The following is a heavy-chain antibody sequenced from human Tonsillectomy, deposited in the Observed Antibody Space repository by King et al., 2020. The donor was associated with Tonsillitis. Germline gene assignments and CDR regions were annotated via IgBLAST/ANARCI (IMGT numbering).Heavy chain of an antibody. J-gene: IGHJ4*02. V-gene: IGHV3-30*18. CDR1: GFTFRDFG. D-gene: IGHD6-13*01. CDR3: AKAPYSSRDYFDS. Sequence: VQLVESGGGVVQPGRSLRLSCGASGFTFRDFGMHWVRQAPGKGLEWVAVISYDGTYKYFADSVKGRFTISRDNSKNTLYLQMNSLRSEDTAVYYCAKAPYSSRDYFDSWGQGTLVTVSS. CDR2: ISYDGTYK.